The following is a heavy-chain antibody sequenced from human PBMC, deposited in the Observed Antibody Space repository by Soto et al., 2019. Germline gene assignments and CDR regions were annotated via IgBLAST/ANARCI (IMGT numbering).Heavy chain of an antibody. Sequence: QVQLQQWGAGLLKPSETLSLTCAVYGGFFSSGSYYWSWIRQPSGKGLEWIGEMSHSGGTHFDPALKSRDTIWVDTSQQQFSLKMRAVSAAGTALYYCARVVRCIATTVVDAFDIWAPGTMVTVSS. J-gene: IGHJ3*02. CDR2: MSHSGGT. CDR1: GGFFSSGSYY. D-gene: IGHD2-8*01. CDR3: ARVVRCIATTVVDAFDI. V-gene: IGHV4-34*01.